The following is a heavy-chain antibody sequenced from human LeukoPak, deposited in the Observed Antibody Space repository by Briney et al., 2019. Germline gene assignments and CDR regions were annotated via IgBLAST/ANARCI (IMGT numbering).Heavy chain of an antibody. V-gene: IGHV4-4*02. CDR2: IYHSGNT. CDR1: GGSISSSNW. D-gene: IGHD3-3*01. Sequence: SETLSLTCAVSGGSISSSNWWSWVRQPPGKGLEWIGEIYHSGNTNYNPSLKSRVTILEDKSKNQFSLKLSSVTAADTAVYYCARLPLKVLEWSPTKGKETHYFDYWGQGTLVTVSS. J-gene: IGHJ4*02. CDR3: ARLPLKVLEWSPTKGKETHYFDY.